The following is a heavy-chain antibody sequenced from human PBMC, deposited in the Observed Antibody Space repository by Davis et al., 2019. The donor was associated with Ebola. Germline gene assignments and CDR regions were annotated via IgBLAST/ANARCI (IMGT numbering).Heavy chain of an antibody. J-gene: IGHJ3*02. D-gene: IGHD2-8*02. Sequence: GESLKLSCKDSGNSFSSHWIGRVRQMPGKGLEWMGIIYTGDSDTRYSPSFRGQVTISADKSIKTAFLQWSSLKASDTAMYYCASLRRTITGMDDAFDIWGQGTMVTVSS. CDR1: GNSFSSHW. CDR3: ASLRRTITGMDDAFDI. CDR2: IYTGDSDT. V-gene: IGHV5-51*01.